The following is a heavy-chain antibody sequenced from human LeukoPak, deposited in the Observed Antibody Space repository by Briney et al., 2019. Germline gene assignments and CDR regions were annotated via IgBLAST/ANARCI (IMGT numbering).Heavy chain of an antibody. CDR2: INAGNGNT. CDR1: GYTFSSYV. J-gene: IGHJ6*02. V-gene: IGHV1-3*01. Sequence: ASVKVSCKASGYTFSSYVMHWVRQAPGQRLEWMGWINAGNGNTKYSQKFQGRVTITRDTSASTAYMELSSLRSEDTAVYYCARAYCGADCYPHYYYGMDVWGQGTTVTVSS. D-gene: IGHD2-21*02. CDR3: ARAYCGADCYPHYYYGMDV.